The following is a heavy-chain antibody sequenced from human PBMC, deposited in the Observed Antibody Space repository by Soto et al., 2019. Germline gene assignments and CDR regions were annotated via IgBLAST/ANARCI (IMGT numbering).Heavy chain of an antibody. CDR3: ARGPYLSVYSSSWYNPEANYYYYGMDV. D-gene: IGHD6-13*01. CDR1: GFTFSSYG. J-gene: IGHJ6*02. CDR2: ISYDGSNK. Sequence: GGSLRLSCAASGFTFSSYGMHWVRQAPGKGLEWVAVISYDGSNKYYADSVKGRFTISRDNSKNTLYLQMNSLRAEDTAVYYCARGPYLSVYSSSWYNPEANYYYYGMDVWGQGTTVTVSS. V-gene: IGHV3-30*03.